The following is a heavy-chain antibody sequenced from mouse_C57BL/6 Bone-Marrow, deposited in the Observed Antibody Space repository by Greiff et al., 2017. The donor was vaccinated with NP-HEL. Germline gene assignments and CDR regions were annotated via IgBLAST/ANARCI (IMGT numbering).Heavy chain of an antibody. V-gene: IGHV1-82*01. D-gene: IGHD2-3*01. Sequence: QVQLKESGPELVKPGASVKISCKASGYAFSSSWMNWVKQRPGKGLEWIGRFYPGDGDTNYNGKFKGKATLTADKSSSTAYMQLSSLTSENSAVYFCARGDDGYSWFAYWGQGTLVTVSA. J-gene: IGHJ3*01. CDR2: FYPGDGDT. CDR1: GYAFSSSW. CDR3: ARGDDGYSWFAY.